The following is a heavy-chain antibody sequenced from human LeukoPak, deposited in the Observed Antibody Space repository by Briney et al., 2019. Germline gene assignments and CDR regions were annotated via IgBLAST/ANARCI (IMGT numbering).Heavy chain of an antibody. D-gene: IGHD2-15*01. Sequence: SETLSLTCTVSGYSISNYYWSWIRQPAGKGLEWIGRIYASGSTNYNPSLKSRVTMSVDTSKNQFSLKLSSVTAADTAVYYCARGDVVVVATLDCWGQGTLVTVSS. J-gene: IGHJ4*02. CDR3: ARGDVVVVATLDC. CDR1: GYSISNYY. V-gene: IGHV4-4*07. CDR2: IYASGST.